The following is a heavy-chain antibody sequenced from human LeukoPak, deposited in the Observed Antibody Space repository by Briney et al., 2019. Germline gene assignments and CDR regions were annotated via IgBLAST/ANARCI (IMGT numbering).Heavy chain of an antibody. Sequence: GGSLRLSCEASGFTFTTYSMTWVRQAPGKGLEWVSYISSSSSTIYYADSVKGRFTISRDNAKDSLYLQMNSLRAEDTAVYYCARGPSVDCSSTSCSSFDYWGQGTLVTVSS. CDR3: ARGPSVDCSSTSCSSFDY. J-gene: IGHJ4*02. V-gene: IGHV3-48*01. CDR1: GFTFTTYS. CDR2: ISSSSSTI. D-gene: IGHD2-2*01.